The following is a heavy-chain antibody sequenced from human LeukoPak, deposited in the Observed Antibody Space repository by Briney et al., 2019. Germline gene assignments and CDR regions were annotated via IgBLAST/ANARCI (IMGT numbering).Heavy chain of an antibody. CDR3: ARDRFPGYSYGYDN. V-gene: IGHV1-46*01. Sequence: ASVKVSCKASGYTFTSYYMHWVRQAPGQGLEWMGIINPSGGSTSYAQKFQGRVTLTTDTSTSTAYMELRSLRSDDTAVYYCARDRFPGYSYGYDNWGQGTLVTVSS. J-gene: IGHJ4*02. CDR2: INPSGGST. D-gene: IGHD5-18*01. CDR1: GYTFTSYY.